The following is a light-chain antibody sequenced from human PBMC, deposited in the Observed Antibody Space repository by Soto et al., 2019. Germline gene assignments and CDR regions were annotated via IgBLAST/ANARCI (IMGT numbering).Light chain of an antibody. J-gene: IGKJ5*01. CDR2: DAS. CDR3: QQYYNWPIT. V-gene: IGKV1-5*01. Sequence: DIQMTQSPSTLSASVVDRVTITCLASQSVSGWLAWYQQKPGKAPNLLIYDASRLQSGVPSRFSGSGYGTEFTLTISSLQSEDFAVYYCQQYYNWPITFGQGTRLEIK. CDR1: QSVSGW.